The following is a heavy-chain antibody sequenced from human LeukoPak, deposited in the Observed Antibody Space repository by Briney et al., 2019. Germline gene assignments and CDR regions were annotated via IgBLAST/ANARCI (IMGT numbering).Heavy chain of an antibody. D-gene: IGHD3-22*01. V-gene: IGHV4-34*01. CDR2: INHSGST. Sequence: PSETLSLTCAVYGGSFSGYYWSWIRQPPGKGLEWIGEINHSGSTNYNPSLKSRVTISVDTSKNQFSLKLSSVTAADTAVYYCARGERLAYDYYDSSGFQRDYWGQGTLVTVSS. CDR1: GGSFSGYY. CDR3: ARGERLAYDYYDSSGFQRDY. J-gene: IGHJ4*02.